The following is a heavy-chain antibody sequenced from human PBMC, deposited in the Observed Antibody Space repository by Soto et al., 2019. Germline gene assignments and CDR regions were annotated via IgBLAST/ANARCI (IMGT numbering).Heavy chain of an antibody. Sequence: QVQLAQSGAEVKKPGASVKVSCKASGYTFTSYGISWVRQAPGQGLEWMGWISAYNGNTNYAQKLQGRVTMTTDTSTSQAYMELRSLISDDTAVYYCARGSPGYCSSTSCYTRNAFDIWGQGTIVTVSS. CDR1: GYTFTSYG. J-gene: IGHJ3*02. D-gene: IGHD2-2*02. V-gene: IGHV1-18*01. CDR3: ARGSPGYCSSTSCYTRNAFDI. CDR2: ISAYNGNT.